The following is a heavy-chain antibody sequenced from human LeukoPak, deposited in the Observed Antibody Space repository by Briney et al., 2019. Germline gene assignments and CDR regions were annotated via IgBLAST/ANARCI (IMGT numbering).Heavy chain of an antibody. V-gene: IGHV3-48*03. J-gene: IGHJ4*02. D-gene: IGHD3-3*01. CDR2: ISSSGDTI. CDR1: EFTFSSYE. CDR3: VGGGQGPSNSYYDFWSGSAKFDY. Sequence: GGSLRLSCAASEFTFSSYEMNWVRQAPGKGLEWVSYISSSGDTIYYADSVKGRFTVSRDNAKNSLYLQMNSLRAEDTAVYYCVGGGQGPSNSYYDFWSGSAKFDYWGQGTLVTVSS.